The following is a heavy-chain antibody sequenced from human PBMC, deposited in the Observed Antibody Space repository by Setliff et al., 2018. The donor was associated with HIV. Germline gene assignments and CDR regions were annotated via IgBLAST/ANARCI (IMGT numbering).Heavy chain of an antibody. J-gene: IGHJ4*02. Sequence: PGGSLRLSCAASGFTFSDYYMSWIRQAPGKGLEWVSYISSSGSTIYYADSVKGRFTISRDIAKNSLYLQMNSLRAEDTAVHYSARDDWTCSDGTCFPITADYWGPGTLVTVSS. CDR1: GFTFSDYY. V-gene: IGHV3-11*04. CDR3: ARDDWTCSDGTCFPITADY. D-gene: IGHD2-15*01. CDR2: ISSSGSTI.